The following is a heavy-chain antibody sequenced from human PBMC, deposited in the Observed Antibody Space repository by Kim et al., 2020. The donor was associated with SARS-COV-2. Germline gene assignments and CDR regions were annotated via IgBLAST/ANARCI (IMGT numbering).Heavy chain of an antibody. D-gene: IGHD3-10*01. CDR3: AREGRDTNAGSWDY. V-gene: IGHV1-3*01. CDR1: GYTFSSYG. J-gene: IGHJ4*02. CDR2: INVATGGT. Sequence: ASVKVSCKASGYTFSSYGLHWVRQAPGQRLEWMGWINVATGGTKYSQNFQGRVAITRDTSANTAYMELSSLSSEDTAVYYCAREGRDTNAGSWDYWSQGTLVTVSS.